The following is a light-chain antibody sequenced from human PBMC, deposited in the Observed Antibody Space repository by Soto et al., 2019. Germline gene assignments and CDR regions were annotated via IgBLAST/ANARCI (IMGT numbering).Light chain of an antibody. CDR3: SSYTSSSTYV. Sequence: QSALTQPASVSGSPGQPITISCTGTSTDIGRYNYVSWYQQHPGKAPKLMIYDVSNRPSGVSNRFSGSKSGNTASLTISGLQAEDEADYYCSSYTSSSTYVFGTGTKVTV. CDR1: STDIGRYNY. J-gene: IGLJ1*01. V-gene: IGLV2-14*01. CDR2: DVS.